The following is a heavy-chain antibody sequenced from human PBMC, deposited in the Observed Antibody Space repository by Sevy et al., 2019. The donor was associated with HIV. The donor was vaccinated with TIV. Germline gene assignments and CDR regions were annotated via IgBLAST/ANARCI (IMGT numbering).Heavy chain of an antibody. J-gene: IGHJ4*02. CDR1: GYSFTSYW. CDR3: ARGDYGGSNFNY. CDR2: IYPGDSDT. Sequence: GESLKISCRDSGYSFTSYWIGWVRQLPGKGLEWMGIIYPGDSDTRYSPSFHGQVTISTDKSTSNAYLQWSSLKASDTAIYYCARGDYGGSNFNYWGQGTLVTVSS. V-gene: IGHV5-51*01. D-gene: IGHD4-17*01.